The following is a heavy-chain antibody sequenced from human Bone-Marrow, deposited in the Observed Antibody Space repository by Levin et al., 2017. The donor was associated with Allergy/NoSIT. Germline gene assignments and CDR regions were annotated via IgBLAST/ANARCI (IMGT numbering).Heavy chain of an antibody. D-gene: IGHD3-3*01. V-gene: IGHV1-46*01. J-gene: IGHJ3*02. Sequence: ASVKVSCKASGYTFTSYYMHWVRQAPGQGLEWMGIINPSGGSTSYAQKFQGRVTMTRDTSTSTVYMELSSLRSEDTAVYYCARGFLEWLFDGAFDIWGQGTMVTVSS. CDR3: ARGFLEWLFDGAFDI. CDR2: INPSGGST. CDR1: GYTFTSYY.